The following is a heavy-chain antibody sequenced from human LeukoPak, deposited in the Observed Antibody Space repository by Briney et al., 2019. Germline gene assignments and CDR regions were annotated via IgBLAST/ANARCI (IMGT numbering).Heavy chain of an antibody. CDR1: GFTFSSYE. J-gene: IGHJ3*02. CDR3: AKLTYYDAFEI. Sequence: GGSLRLSCAASGFTFSSYEMNWVRQAPGKGLEWVSSISTTSSYINYADSVKGRFTISRDNAKNTLYLQMNSLRAEDTAVYYCAKLTYYDAFEIWGQGTMVTVSS. D-gene: IGHD1-26*01. V-gene: IGHV3-21*01. CDR2: ISTTSSYI.